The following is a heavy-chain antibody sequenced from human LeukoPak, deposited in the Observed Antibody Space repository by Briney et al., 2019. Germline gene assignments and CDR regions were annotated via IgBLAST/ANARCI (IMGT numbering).Heavy chain of an antibody. J-gene: IGHJ4*02. CDR2: IYSGGAT. V-gene: IGHV3-66*01. CDR3: AKGIGGGSLDY. CDR1: GFTVRSTY. Sequence: PGGSLRLSCAASGFTVRSTYMNWVRQAPGKGLEWISVIYSGGATYYADSVKGRFTISRDSSKNTLDLQMNSLRAEDTAVYYCAKGIGGGSLDYWGQGTLVTVSS.